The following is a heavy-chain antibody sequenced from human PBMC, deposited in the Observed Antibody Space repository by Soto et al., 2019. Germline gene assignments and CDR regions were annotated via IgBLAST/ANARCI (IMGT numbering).Heavy chain of an antibody. CDR2: AHHSGRT. CDR1: SDSISSNSW. J-gene: IGHJ4*02. D-gene: IGHD1-1*01. V-gene: IGHV4-4*02. CDR3: ARHLATTGTKGFTY. Sequence: QVQLQESGPGLVRPSGTLSLTCAVSSDSISSNSWWSWVRQPPGKGLEWLGEAHHSGRTNYDPSLKSPVTITVDQAKNQFSLKLNSVTAADTAVYYCARHLATTGTKGFTYWGLGTLVTVSS.